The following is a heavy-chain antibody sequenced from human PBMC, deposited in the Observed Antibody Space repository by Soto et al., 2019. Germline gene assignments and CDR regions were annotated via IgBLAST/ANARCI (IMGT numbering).Heavy chain of an antibody. CDR3: ARAYGDYVFDY. CDR1: GGSISSGGYS. Sequence: SETLSLTCAVSGGSISSGGYSWSWIRQPPGKGLEWIGYMYYSGSTNYNPSLKSRVTISVDTSKNQFSLKLSSVTAADTAVYYCARAYGDYVFDYWGQGTLVTVSS. V-gene: IGHV4-61*08. J-gene: IGHJ4*02. CDR2: MYYSGST. D-gene: IGHD4-17*01.